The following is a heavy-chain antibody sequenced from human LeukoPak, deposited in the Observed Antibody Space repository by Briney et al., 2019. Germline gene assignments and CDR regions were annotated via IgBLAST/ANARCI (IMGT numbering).Heavy chain of an antibody. J-gene: IGHJ4*02. D-gene: IGHD6-13*01. CDR1: GFSFSSYA. CDR3: ARFWYSSSRSDY. CDR2: ISGSGGST. Sequence: GGSLRLSCAASGFSFSSYAMSWVRQAPGKGLEWVSAISGSGGSTYYADSVKGRFTISRDNAKNSLYLQMNSLRAEDTAVYYCARFWYSSSRSDYWGQGTLVTVSS. V-gene: IGHV3-23*01.